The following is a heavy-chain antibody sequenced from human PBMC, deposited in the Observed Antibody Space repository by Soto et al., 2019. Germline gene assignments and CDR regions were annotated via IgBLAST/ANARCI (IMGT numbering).Heavy chain of an antibody. CDR2: INSDGSST. Sequence: GGSLRLSCAVSGSTFSNDWMHWVRQAPGKGLVWVSHINSDGSSTNYADFVKGRFTIARDNAKNTVYLQMNSLRAEDTAVYYCARDRSYSLDVWGQGTTVTSP. J-gene: IGHJ6*02. CDR3: ARDRSYSLDV. CDR1: GSTFSNDW. V-gene: IGHV3-74*01.